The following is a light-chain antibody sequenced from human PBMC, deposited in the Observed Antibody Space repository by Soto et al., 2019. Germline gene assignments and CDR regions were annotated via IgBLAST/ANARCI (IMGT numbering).Light chain of an antibody. CDR3: QQGYSFPHT. J-gene: IGKJ2*01. Sequence: DIQMTQSPSSVSASVGDRVTITCRASQGISTWLAWYQQKPGKAPELLIYAASILQSGVPSRFSGGGSGTDFTLTISSLQPGDFATYYCQQGYSFPHTFGQGTKVDNK. V-gene: IGKV1-12*01. CDR1: QGISTW. CDR2: AAS.